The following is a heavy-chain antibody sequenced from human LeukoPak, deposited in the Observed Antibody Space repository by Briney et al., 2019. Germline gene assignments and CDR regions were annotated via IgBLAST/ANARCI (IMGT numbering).Heavy chain of an antibody. V-gene: IGHV4-4*08. CDR2: IAASGTT. CDR3: ARFPYFEGFGY. Sequence: SETLSLTCSVSGGSIESYYWSWIRQPPGKGLEFIGYIAASGTTKYNPSLKSRVTLSMDTSKNQFSLKLRSVTAADTGVYFCARFPYFEGFGYWGPGAQVIVSS. D-gene: IGHD3-9*01. CDR1: GGSIESYY. J-gene: IGHJ4*02.